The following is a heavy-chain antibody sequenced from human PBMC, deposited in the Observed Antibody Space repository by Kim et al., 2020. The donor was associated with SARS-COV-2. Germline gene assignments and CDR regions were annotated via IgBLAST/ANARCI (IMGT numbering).Heavy chain of an antibody. CDR2: IYYSGST. Sequence: SETLSLTCTVSGGSISSSSYYWGWIRQPPGKGLEWIGSIYYSGSTYYNPSLKSRVTISVDTSKNQFSLKLSSVTAADTAVYYCARHQTVKYCSSTSCYPYYYYYGMDVWGQGTTVTVSS. CDR1: GGSISSSSYY. D-gene: IGHD2-2*01. CDR3: ARHQTVKYCSSTSCYPYYYYYGMDV. J-gene: IGHJ6*02. V-gene: IGHV4-39*01.